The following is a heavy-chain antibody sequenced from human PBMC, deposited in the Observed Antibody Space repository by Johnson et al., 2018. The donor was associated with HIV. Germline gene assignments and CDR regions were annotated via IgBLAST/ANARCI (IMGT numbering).Heavy chain of an antibody. CDR2: INWNGGST. D-gene: IGHD2-15*01. CDR1: GFTFDDYG. V-gene: IGHV3-20*04. Sequence: VLLLESGGGVVRPGGSLRLSCAASGFTFDDYGMSWARQAPGKGLEWVSGINWNGGSTGYADSVKGRFTISRDNAKKSLYLQMNSLRAEDTALYYCARELYSILGAFDIWGQGTMVIVSS. J-gene: IGHJ3*02. CDR3: ARELYSILGAFDI.